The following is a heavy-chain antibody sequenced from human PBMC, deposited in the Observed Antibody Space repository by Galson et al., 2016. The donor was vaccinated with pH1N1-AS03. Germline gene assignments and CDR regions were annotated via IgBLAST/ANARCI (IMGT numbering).Heavy chain of an antibody. CDR1: GFSLSTSGVG. CDR2: IYWDDDK. Sequence: PALVKPTQALTLTCTFSGFSLSTSGVGVGWIRQPPGKALEWLALIYWDDDKRYSPSLKRRLTITKDTHKNQVVLTMTNMDPVDTATYYCAHAGAAAGDAPNDCWGQGTLVTVSS. CDR3: AHAGAAAGDAPNDC. D-gene: IGHD6-13*01. V-gene: IGHV2-5*02. J-gene: IGHJ4*02.